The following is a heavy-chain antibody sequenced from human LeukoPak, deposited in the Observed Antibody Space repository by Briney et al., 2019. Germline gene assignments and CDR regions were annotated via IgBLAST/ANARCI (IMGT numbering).Heavy chain of an antibody. V-gene: IGHV3-64D*09. D-gene: IGHD2/OR15-2a*01. CDR2: ISSNGGST. J-gene: IGHJ4*02. Sequence: GGSLRLSCSASGFTFSSYAMHWVRQAPGKGLKYVSAISSNGGSTYYADSVKGRFTISRDNSKNTLYLQMSSLRAEDTAVYYCVGSNGNMYYFDYWGQGTLVTVSS. CDR3: VGSNGNMYYFDY. CDR1: GFTFSSYA.